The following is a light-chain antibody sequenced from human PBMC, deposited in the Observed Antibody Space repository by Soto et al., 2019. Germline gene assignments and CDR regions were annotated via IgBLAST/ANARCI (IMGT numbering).Light chain of an antibody. V-gene: IGKV3-20*01. CDR2: GAS. CDR3: QQYGSSLPIT. J-gene: IGKJ3*01. Sequence: EIVLTQSPGTLSLSPGERATLSCRASQSVSSSYLAWYQQKPGQAPRLLIYGASSRATGIPDRFSGSGSGTDITLTISRLEPEDFAVYYCQQYGSSLPITFGPGTKVDIK. CDR1: QSVSSSY.